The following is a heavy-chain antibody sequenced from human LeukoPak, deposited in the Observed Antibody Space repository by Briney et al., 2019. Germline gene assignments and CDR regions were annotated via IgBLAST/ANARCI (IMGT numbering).Heavy chain of an antibody. J-gene: IGHJ3*02. V-gene: IGHV3-48*03. D-gene: IGHD1-14*01. CDR1: GFTFSSYE. CDR3: ARDLGPYNTSPNSGAFDI. Sequence: GGSLRLSCAASGFTFSSYEMNWVRQAPGKGLEWVSYISSSGSTIYYADSVKGRFTVSWDNAKNSFYLQMNSLRAEDTAVFYCARDLGPYNTSPNSGAFDIWGQGTMVTVSS. CDR2: ISSSGSTI.